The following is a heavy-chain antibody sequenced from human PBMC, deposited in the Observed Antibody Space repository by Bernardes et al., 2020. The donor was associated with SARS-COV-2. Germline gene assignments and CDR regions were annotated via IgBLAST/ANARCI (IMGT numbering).Heavy chain of an antibody. J-gene: IGHJ4*02. CDR2: LNPISGHA. CDR1: GYTFTSDY. V-gene: IGHV1-46*03. D-gene: IGHD5-12*01. Sequence: ASVKVSCKASGYTFTSDYLHWVRQAPGQGLEWMGILNPISGHATSAQRFRGRLTMTRDTSTGTAYMELSSLGYEDTAVYYCARGISGYGSDYWGQGTLVTVSA. CDR3: ARGISGYGSDY.